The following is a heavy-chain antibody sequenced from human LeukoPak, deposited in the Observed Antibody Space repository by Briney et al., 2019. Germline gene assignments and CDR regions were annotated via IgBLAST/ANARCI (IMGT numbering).Heavy chain of an antibody. V-gene: IGHV1-69*13. J-gene: IGHJ3*02. CDR3: ARDLGNYYDSSGYYYSVAFDI. CDR1: GYTFTGYY. Sequence: SVKVSCKTSGYTFTGYYMHWVRQAPGQGLEWMGGIIPIFGTANYAQKFQGRVTITADESTSTAYMELSSLRSEDTAVYYCARDLGNYYDSSGYYYSVAFDIWGQGTMVTVSS. CDR2: IIPIFGTA. D-gene: IGHD3-22*01.